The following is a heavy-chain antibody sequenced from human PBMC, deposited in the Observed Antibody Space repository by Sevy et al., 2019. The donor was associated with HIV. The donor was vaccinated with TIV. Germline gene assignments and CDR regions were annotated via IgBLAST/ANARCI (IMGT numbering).Heavy chain of an antibody. J-gene: IGHJ4*02. V-gene: IGHV3-30*02. CDR2: IRYDGSDK. Sequence: GGSLRLSCAASGFIFSNFGMLWVRQVPGKGLEWVTFIRYDGSDKYYAASVKGRFTISRDDSKNTLYLQMDSLRAEDTAIYYCAKDLAGPGRRYFDYWGQGTLVTVSS. D-gene: IGHD6-13*01. CDR3: AKDLAGPGRRYFDY. CDR1: GFIFSNFG.